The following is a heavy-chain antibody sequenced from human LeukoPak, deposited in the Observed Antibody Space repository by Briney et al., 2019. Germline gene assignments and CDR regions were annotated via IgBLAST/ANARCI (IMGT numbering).Heavy chain of an antibody. CDR1: GFTVSSNY. CDR3: ARQLVPMGDTFDI. CDR2: IYSGGST. D-gene: IGHD2-2*01. Sequence: PGGSLRLSCAASGFTVSSNYMSWVRQAPGKGLEWVSVIYSGGSTYYADSVKGRLTISRDNSKNTLDLQMNSLRAEDTAVYYCARQLVPMGDTFDIWGQGTMVTVSS. V-gene: IGHV3-66*04. J-gene: IGHJ3*02.